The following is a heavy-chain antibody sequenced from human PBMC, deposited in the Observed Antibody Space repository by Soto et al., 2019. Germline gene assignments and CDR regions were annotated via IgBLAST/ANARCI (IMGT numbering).Heavy chain of an antibody. CDR2: ISAYNGNT. Sequence: ASVKVSWKASGYAFTSYGSSWVRQAPGQGLEWMGWISAYNGNTNYAQKLQGRVTMTTDTSTSTAYMELRSLRSDDTAVYYCARLREGPRFYGMDVWGQGTTVTVSS. CDR1: GYAFTSYG. V-gene: IGHV1-18*01. D-gene: IGHD3-16*01. J-gene: IGHJ6*02. CDR3: ARLREGPRFYGMDV.